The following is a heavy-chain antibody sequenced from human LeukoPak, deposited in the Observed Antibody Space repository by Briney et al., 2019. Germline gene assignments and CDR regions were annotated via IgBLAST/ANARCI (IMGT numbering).Heavy chain of an antibody. CDR1: GGTFSSYA. CDR2: IIPIFGTA. Sequence: ASVKVSCKASGGTFSSYAISWVRQAPGQGREWMGGIIPIFGTANYAQKFQGRVTITTDESTSTAYMELSSLRSEDTAVYYCAGALYYYYYMDVWGKGTTVTVSS. J-gene: IGHJ6*03. V-gene: IGHV1-69*05. CDR3: AGALYYYYYMDV.